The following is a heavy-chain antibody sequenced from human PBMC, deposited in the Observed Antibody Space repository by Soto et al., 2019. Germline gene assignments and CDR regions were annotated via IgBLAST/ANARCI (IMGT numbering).Heavy chain of an antibody. CDR2: IYHIGTT. CDR3: ARELSGYKYGHGEVS. V-gene: IGHV4-30-4*01. J-gene: IGHJ5*02. CDR1: GGSIISDDFY. Sequence: PSETLSLTCTVSGGSIISDDFYWSWIRQTPGKGLEWIGHIYHIGTTSYNPSLKSRVTISLDTSNHHFFLEMSSVTAADTAVYFCARELSGYKYGHGEVSWGQGTLVPVSS. D-gene: IGHD5-12*01.